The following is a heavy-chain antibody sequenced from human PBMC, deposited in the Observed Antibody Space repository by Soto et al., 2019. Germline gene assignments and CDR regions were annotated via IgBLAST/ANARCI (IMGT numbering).Heavy chain of an antibody. CDR3: ARAGGATRACHYHFDS. Sequence: SLRLSCEASGFSPNTYSMRWVRQPPDKGLEWLGSISYDGTQTYYAESVKGRFTISTDNSKKTLYMEMKSLRSEDTAVYYCARAGGATRACHYHFDSWGQGTMVTVSS. CDR2: ISYDGTQT. J-gene: IGHJ4*02. CDR1: GFSPNTYS. D-gene: IGHD5-12*01. V-gene: IGHV3-33*01.